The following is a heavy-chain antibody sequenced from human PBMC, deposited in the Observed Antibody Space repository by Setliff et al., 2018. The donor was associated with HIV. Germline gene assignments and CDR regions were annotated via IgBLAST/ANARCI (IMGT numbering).Heavy chain of an antibody. V-gene: IGHV1-18*01. CDR3: ATKVHCTNGVCLDAFDT. J-gene: IGHJ3*02. CDR1: GYIFTSYG. D-gene: IGHD2-8*01. Sequence: ASVKVSCKASGYIFTSYGISWVRQAPGQGLEWMGWISTYNGNINYAQKFQGRVTMTTDTSTSTAYMELRSLRSDDTAVYYCATKVHCTNGVCLDAFDTWGQGTMVTVSS. CDR2: ISTYNGNI.